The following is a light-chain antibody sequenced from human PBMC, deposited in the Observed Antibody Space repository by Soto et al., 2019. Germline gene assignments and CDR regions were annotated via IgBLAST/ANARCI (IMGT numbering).Light chain of an antibody. CDR3: QQYGSSPQT. V-gene: IGKV3-15*01. CDR1: QSINNK. CDR2: GAS. Sequence: ERVMTQSPATLSVSPGERVTLSCRASQSINNKVAWYQQKPGQAPRLLIYGASTRAIGIPARFSGSGSGTDFTLTISRLEPEDFTVYYCQQYGSSPQTFGQGTKVDIK. J-gene: IGKJ1*01.